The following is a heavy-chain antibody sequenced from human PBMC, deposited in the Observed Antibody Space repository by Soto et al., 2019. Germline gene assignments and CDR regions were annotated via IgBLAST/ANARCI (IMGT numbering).Heavy chain of an antibody. D-gene: IGHD3-22*01. V-gene: IGHV3-48*02. Sequence: GGSLRLSCAASGFTFSSYSMNWVRQAPGKGLEWVSYISSSSSTIYYADSVKGRFTISRDNAKNSLYLQMNSLRDEDTAVYYCARDDNYYYDSSGYYQMGYFDYWGQGTLVTVSS. J-gene: IGHJ4*02. CDR2: ISSSSSTI. CDR3: ARDDNYYYDSSGYYQMGYFDY. CDR1: GFTFSSYS.